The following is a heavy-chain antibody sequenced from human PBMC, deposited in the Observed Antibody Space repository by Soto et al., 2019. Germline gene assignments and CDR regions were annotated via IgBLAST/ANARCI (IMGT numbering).Heavy chain of an antibody. CDR2: LSGDGTDT. V-gene: IGHV3-74*01. CDR3: AKERGSSGWGHAFDI. D-gene: IGHD6-19*01. Sequence: GGSLRLSCVTSGFTFSSYWIHWVRQDPGKGLVWVACLSGDGTDTRYADSVKGRFSISRDNAKNTLYLQMNSLRDEDTAVYYCAKERGSSGWGHAFDIWGQGTMLTV. CDR1: GFTFSSYW. J-gene: IGHJ3*02.